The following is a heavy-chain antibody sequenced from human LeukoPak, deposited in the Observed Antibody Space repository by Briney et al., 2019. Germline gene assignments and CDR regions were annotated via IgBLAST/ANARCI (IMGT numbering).Heavy chain of an antibody. D-gene: IGHD3-16*01. V-gene: IGHV3-48*03. CDR1: GFTFINYE. CDR3: ARGGGSY. CDR2: ISSSGSTI. J-gene: IGHJ4*02. Sequence: PGGSPRLSCSASGFTFINYEINCGRQAPGKGLEWVSYISSSGSTIYYADSVKGRFTISRANAKNSLYLQMNSLRAAERAVYYCARGGGSYWGQGTLVTVYS.